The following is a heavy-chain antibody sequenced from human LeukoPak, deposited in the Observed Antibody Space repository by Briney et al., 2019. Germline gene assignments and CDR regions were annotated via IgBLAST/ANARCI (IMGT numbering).Heavy chain of an antibody. CDR1: GFTFSNYW. Sequence: GGTLRLSCAASGFTFSNYWMHWVRQAPGKGLVWVSRINSDGINTSYADSVKGRFTISRDNAKNSLYLQMNSLRAEDTAVYYCARFGSSWYYGFDYWGQGTLVTVSS. CDR3: ARFGSSWYYGFDY. V-gene: IGHV3-74*01. D-gene: IGHD6-13*01. J-gene: IGHJ4*02. CDR2: INSDGINT.